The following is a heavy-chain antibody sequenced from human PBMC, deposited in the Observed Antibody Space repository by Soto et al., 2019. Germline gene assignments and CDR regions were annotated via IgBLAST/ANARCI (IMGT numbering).Heavy chain of an antibody. V-gene: IGHV1-18*01. D-gene: IGHD3-22*01. J-gene: IGHJ6*02. Sequence: QVQLVQSGAEVKKPGASVKVSCKASGYTFTSYGISWVRQAPGQGLEWMGWISAYNGNTNYAQKLQGRVTMTTDTSTSTAYMERTSLRSDDTAVYYCARDYPDSSGYYYYYGMDVWGQGTTVTVSS. CDR3: ARDYPDSSGYYYYYGMDV. CDR2: ISAYNGNT. CDR1: GYTFTSYG.